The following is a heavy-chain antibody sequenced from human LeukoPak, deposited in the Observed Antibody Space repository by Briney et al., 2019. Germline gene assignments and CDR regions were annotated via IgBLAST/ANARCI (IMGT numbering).Heavy chain of an antibody. D-gene: IGHD3-3*01. CDR3: ARDPITIFGVGRSDY. CDR2: ISGSGGST. V-gene: IGHV3-23*01. CDR1: GFTFSSYA. Sequence: PGGSLRLSCAASGFTFSSYAMSWVRQAPGKGLEWVSAISGSGGSTYYADSVKGRFTISRDNSKNTLYLQMNSLRAEDTAVYYCARDPITIFGVGRSDYWGQGTLVTVSS. J-gene: IGHJ4*02.